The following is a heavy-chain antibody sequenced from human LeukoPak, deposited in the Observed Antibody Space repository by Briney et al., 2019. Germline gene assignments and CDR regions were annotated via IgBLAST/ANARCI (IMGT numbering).Heavy chain of an antibody. CDR2: IKQDESEK. CDR1: GFTFSSYW. CDR3: ARDKIEGPTKLDY. Sequence: GGSLRLSCAASGFTFSSYWMSWVRQAPGKGLEWVANIKQDESEKYYVDSVKGRFTISRDNAKNSLYLQMNSLRAEDTAVYYCARDKIEGPTKLDYWGQGILVSVSS. D-gene: IGHD1-1*01. V-gene: IGHV3-7*01. J-gene: IGHJ4*02.